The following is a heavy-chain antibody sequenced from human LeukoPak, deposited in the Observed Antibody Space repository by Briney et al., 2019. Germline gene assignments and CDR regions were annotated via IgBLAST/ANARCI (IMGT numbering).Heavy chain of an antibody. J-gene: IGHJ4*02. D-gene: IGHD4-23*01. Sequence: GGSLRLSCAASGFTFSSYAMHWVRQAPGKGLEWVAVISYDGSNKYYADSVKGRFTISRDNSKNTLYLQMNSLRAEDTAVYYCARAEDYGGNGGDYWGQGTLVTVSS. CDR2: ISYDGSNK. CDR3: ARAEDYGGNGGDY. V-gene: IGHV3-30-3*01. CDR1: GFTFSSYA.